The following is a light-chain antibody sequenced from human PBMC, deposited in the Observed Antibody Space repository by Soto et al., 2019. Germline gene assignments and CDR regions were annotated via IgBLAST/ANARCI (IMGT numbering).Light chain of an antibody. J-gene: IGLJ1*01. CDR2: DVS. CDR3: SSYTTSSSYF. Sequence: QSVLTQPASVSGSPGQSSTISCTGTSSDVGAYNFVSWYQQHPGKAPKLMIYDVSDRPSGVSNRFSGSKSGNTASLTISGLQAEDEADYYCSSYTTSSSYFFGTGTKVTVL. CDR1: SSDVGAYNF. V-gene: IGLV2-14*01.